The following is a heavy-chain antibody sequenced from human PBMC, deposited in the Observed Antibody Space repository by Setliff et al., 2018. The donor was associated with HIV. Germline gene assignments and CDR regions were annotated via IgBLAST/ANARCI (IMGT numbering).Heavy chain of an antibody. CDR1: GFTFSSYT. D-gene: IGHD3-3*01. Sequence: PGGSLRLSCAASGFTFSSYTMNWVRQAPGKGLEWISYISSSTSYIFYADSVKGRFTISRDNSKNTLYLQMNSLRAEDTAVYYCAKDLVEGVDSTSYYYVMDVWGQGTTVTVSS. V-gene: IGHV3-21*01. CDR2: ISSSTSYI. CDR3: AKDLVEGVDSTSYYYVMDV. J-gene: IGHJ6*02.